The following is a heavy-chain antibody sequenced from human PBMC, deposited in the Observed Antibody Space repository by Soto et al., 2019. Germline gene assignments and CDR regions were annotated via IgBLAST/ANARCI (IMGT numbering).Heavy chain of an antibody. Sequence: EVQLVESGGGLVQPGGSLRLSCAASGFTFSSYSMKWVRQAPGKGLAWVSYISSSSSTIYYADSVKGRFTISRDNAKNSLYLQMNSLRAEDTAVYYCARGAYYYDSSGLSYWGKGTLVTVSS. CDR2: ISSSSSTI. V-gene: IGHV3-48*01. CDR1: GFTFSSYS. J-gene: IGHJ4*02. D-gene: IGHD3-22*01. CDR3: ARGAYYYDSSGLSY.